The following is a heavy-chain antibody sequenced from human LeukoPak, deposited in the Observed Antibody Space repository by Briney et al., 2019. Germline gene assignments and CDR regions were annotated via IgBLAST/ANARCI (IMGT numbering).Heavy chain of an antibody. CDR1: GLAFTASA. V-gene: IGHV3-23*01. Sequence: GGSLRLSCAASGLAFTASAMTWVRQAPGKGLEWVSSITSGGSIYYTDSVRGRFTISRDNPKDTVYLQMNSLRDEDTALYYCGRGVTTYDFWGQGTLVTVSS. CDR2: ITSGGSI. D-gene: IGHD1-1*01. CDR3: GRGVTTYDF. J-gene: IGHJ4*02.